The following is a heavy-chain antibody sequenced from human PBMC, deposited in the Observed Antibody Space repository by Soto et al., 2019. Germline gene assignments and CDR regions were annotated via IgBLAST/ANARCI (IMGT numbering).Heavy chain of an antibody. Sequence: SETLSLTCTVSGDSIISSGFYWGWVRQPPGKGLEWIGSIFYLGSSYYNPSLKSRVTMSVDTSKNQFSLRLRSVTAADTALYFCARHSLALRKNNWFDPWGQGIMVTVSS. CDR2: IFYLGSS. V-gene: IGHV4-39*01. CDR1: GDSIISSGFY. D-gene: IGHD3-3*02. CDR3: ARHSLALRKNNWFDP. J-gene: IGHJ5*02.